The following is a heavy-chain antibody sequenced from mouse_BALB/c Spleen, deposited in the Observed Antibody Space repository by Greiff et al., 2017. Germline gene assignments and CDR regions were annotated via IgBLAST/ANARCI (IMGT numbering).Heavy chain of an antibody. CDR3: TRYRLSSLYAMDY. D-gene: IGHD2-2*01. Sequence: LQQSGAELVRPGASVKLSCKASGYTFTSYWMHWVKQRPGQGLEWIGNIYPGSGSTNYDEKFKSKATLTVDTSSSTAYMQLSSLTSEDSAVYYCTRYRLSSLYAMDYWGQGTSVTVSS. CDR1: GYTFTSYW. J-gene: IGHJ4*01. V-gene: IGHV1S22*01. CDR2: IYPGSGST.